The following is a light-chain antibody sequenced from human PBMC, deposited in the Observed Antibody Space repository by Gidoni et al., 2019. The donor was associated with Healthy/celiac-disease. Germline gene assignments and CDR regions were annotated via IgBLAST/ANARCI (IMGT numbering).Light chain of an antibody. V-gene: IGKV1-33*01. Sequence: DIQMTQSPSSLSASVGDRVTITCQASQDISNYLNWYQQKPGKATKLLIYDASNLETGVPSRFSGSGSGTDFTFTISSLQPEDIATYYCKQYDNRPYTFGQGTKLEIK. CDR1: QDISNY. J-gene: IGKJ2*01. CDR2: DAS. CDR3: KQYDNRPYT.